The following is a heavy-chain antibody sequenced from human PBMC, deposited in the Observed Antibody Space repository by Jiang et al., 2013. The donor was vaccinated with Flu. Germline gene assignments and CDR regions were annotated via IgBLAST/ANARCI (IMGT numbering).Heavy chain of an antibody. CDR2: MNPNSGNT. CDR3: ARVGLAAMVPEYHN. V-gene: IGHV1-8*01. J-gene: IGHJ4*02. Sequence: GAEVKKPGASVKVSCKASGYTFTSYDIKWVRQATGQGLEWMGWMNPNSGNTGYAQKFQGRVTMTRNTSISTAYMELSSLRSEGTAVYYCARVGLAAMVPEYHNWGQGTLVTVSS. CDR1: GYTFTSYD. D-gene: IGHD5-18*01.